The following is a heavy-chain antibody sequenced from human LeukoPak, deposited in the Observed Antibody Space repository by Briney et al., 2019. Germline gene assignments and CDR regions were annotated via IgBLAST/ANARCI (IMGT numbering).Heavy chain of an antibody. CDR2: ISYDGSNK. D-gene: IGHD3-22*01. J-gene: IGHJ4*02. CDR1: GFTFSSYA. CDR3: ARDGRWINYYDGSSPV. V-gene: IGHV3-30*04. Sequence: PGGSLRLSCAASGFTFSSYAMHWVRQAPGKGLEWVAVISYDGSNKYYADSVKGRFTISRDNAKNFLYLQMNSLRAEDTAVYYCARDGRWINYYDGSSPVWGQGTLVTVSS.